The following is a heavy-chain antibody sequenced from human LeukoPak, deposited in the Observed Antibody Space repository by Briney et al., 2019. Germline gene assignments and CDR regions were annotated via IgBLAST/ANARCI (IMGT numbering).Heavy chain of an antibody. Sequence: GGSLRLSCAASGFTFSNYAMSWVRQAPGKGLEWVTGISGSGTSTYYADSVKGRFTISRDNSKNTLYLQMNSLRAEDTAVYYCASRNYYDSSGYYYYYFDYWGQGILVTVFS. CDR2: ISGSGTST. CDR3: ASRNYYDSSGYYYYYFDY. J-gene: IGHJ4*02. V-gene: IGHV3-23*01. D-gene: IGHD3-22*01. CDR1: GFTFSNYA.